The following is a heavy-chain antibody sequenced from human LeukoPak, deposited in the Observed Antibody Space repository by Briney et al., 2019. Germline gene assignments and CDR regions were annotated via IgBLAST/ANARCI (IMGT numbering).Heavy chain of an antibody. V-gene: IGHV3-23*01. CDR2: ISDSGGRT. J-gene: IGHJ4*02. D-gene: IGHD3-3*01. CDR1: GFAFSSYA. CDR3: AKDSSSGRITIFGVIITYFDY. Sequence: GGSLRLSCAASGFAFSSYAMNWVRQAPGKGLEWVSAISDSGGRTYYADSVKGRFTISRDNSKNMVYLQMNSLRAEDTAVYYCAKDSSSGRITIFGVIITYFDYWGQGTLVTVSS.